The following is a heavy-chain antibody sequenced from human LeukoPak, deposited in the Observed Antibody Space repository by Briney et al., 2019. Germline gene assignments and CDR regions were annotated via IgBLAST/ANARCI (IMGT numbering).Heavy chain of an antibody. CDR1: GFTFSNYF. Sequence: PGGPLRLSCAASGFTFSNYFMHWVRQAPGKGLEWVADIASDGSHTFYVESVKGRFTISRDNSKNTLYLQMNSLGPEDTAVYFCARERQDTVIHSGAFDIWGQGTMVTVSS. CDR2: IASDGSHT. CDR3: ARERQDTVIHSGAFDI. V-gene: IGHV3-30-3*01. D-gene: IGHD2-21*02. J-gene: IGHJ3*02.